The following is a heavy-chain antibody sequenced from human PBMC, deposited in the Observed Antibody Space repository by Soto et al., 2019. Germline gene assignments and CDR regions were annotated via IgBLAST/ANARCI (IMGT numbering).Heavy chain of an antibody. Sequence: EVQLLESGGGLVQPGGSLRLSCAASGFTFSSYAMSWVRQAPGKGLEWVAAISGSGGSTYYAASVKGRFTISRDNSKNTLYLQMNSLRDEATGVYYCAKGEDIVVVVAAWGGVYWGQGTLVTVSS. V-gene: IGHV3-23*01. CDR1: GFTFSSYA. CDR3: AKGEDIVVVVAAWGGVY. D-gene: IGHD2-15*01. CDR2: ISGSGGST. J-gene: IGHJ4*02.